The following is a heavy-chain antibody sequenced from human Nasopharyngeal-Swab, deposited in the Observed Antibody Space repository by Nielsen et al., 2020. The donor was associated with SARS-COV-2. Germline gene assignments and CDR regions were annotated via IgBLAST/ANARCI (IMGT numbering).Heavy chain of an antibody. J-gene: IGHJ4*02. V-gene: IGHV4-39*01. D-gene: IGHD6-19*01. CDR2: IYYSGST. CDR3: ARRGRIAVAGFFDY. Sequence: WIRQPPGKGLEWIGRIYYSGSTYYNPSLKSRVTISVDTSKNQFSLKLSSVTAADTAVYYCARRGRIAVAGFFDYWGQGTLVTVSS.